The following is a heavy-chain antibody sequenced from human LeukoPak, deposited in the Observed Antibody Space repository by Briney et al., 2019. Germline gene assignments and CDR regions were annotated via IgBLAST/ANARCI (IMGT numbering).Heavy chain of an antibody. Sequence: SETLSLTCTVSGGSISSYYWSWIRQPPGKGLGYIGFIYYSGSTNYNPSLKSRVTISVDTSKNQFSLKLGSVTAADTAVYYCAREDLSYYYYYMDVWGKGTTVTVSS. D-gene: IGHD3-3*01. V-gene: IGHV4-59*01. CDR1: GGSISSYY. CDR2: IYYSGST. J-gene: IGHJ6*03. CDR3: AREDLSYYYYYMDV.